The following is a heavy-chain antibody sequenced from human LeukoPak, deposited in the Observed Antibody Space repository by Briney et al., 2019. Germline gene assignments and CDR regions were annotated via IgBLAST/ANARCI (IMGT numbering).Heavy chain of an antibody. J-gene: IGHJ4*02. V-gene: IGHV4-39*07. Sequence: SQTLSLTCTVSGGSISSGSYYWGWIRQPPGKGLEWIGSIYHSGSTYYNPSLKSRVTISVDTSKNQFSLKLSSVTAADTAVYYCANTYYYDSGTLDYWGQGTLVTVSS. CDR3: ANTYYYDSGTLDY. D-gene: IGHD3-10*01. CDR2: IYHSGST. CDR1: GGSISSGSYY.